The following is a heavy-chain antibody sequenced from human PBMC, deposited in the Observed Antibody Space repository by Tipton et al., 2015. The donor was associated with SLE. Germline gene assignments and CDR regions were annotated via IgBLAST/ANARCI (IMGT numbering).Heavy chain of an antibody. V-gene: IGHV4-61*02. CDR2: IYTKGSM. CDR3: ARVSCSSISCYVDF. Sequence: TLSLTCTVSGGSISSGSYYWSWIRQPAGKGLEWIGRIYTKGSMNYSPSLRSRVTISLDPSKNPLSLKLTSVTAADTAVYYCARVSCSSISCYVDFWGQGTLVTVSS. D-gene: IGHD2-2*01. J-gene: IGHJ4*02. CDR1: GGSISSGSYY.